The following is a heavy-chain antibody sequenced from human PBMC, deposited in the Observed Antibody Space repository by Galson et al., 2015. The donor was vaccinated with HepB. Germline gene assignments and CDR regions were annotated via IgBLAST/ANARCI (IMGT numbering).Heavy chain of an antibody. CDR1: GGTFTAYG. V-gene: IGHV1-69*13. CDR3: ARGVEGYFDY. CDR2: IIPLFGVV. J-gene: IGHJ4*02. Sequence: SVKVSCKASGGTFTAYGINWVRQAPGQGLEWMGGIIPLFGVVNYAQRFKGRVTIIAEESTSTAYMELSSLRSEDTAVYYCARGVEGYFDYWGQGTLITVSS.